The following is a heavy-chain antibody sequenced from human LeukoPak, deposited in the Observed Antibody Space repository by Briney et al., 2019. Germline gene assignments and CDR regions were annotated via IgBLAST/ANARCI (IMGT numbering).Heavy chain of an antibody. CDR2: ISWNSGSM. CDR3: AKPRGSSGWFDY. D-gene: IGHD6-19*01. V-gene: IGHV3-9*01. Sequence: HPGGSLRLSCAASGFTFSSYSMNWVRQAPGKGLEWVSGISWNSGSMGYADSVKGRFTISRDNAKNSLYLQMNSLRAEDTALYYCAKPRGSSGWFDYWGQGTLVTVSS. CDR1: GFTFSSYS. J-gene: IGHJ4*02.